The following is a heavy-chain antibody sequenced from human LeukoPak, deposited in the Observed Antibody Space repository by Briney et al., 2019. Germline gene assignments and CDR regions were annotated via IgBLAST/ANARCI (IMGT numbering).Heavy chain of an antibody. D-gene: IGHD3-9*01. CDR3: AKAEESYDILTGYSPTSFDY. J-gene: IGHJ4*02. V-gene: IGHV3-30*18. Sequence: GGSLRLSCAASGFTFSSYWMSWVRQAPGKGLEWVAVISYDGSNKYYADSVKGRFTISRDNSKNTLYLQMNSLRAEDTAVYYCAKAEESYDILTGYSPTSFDYWGQGTLVTVSS. CDR1: GFTFSSYW. CDR2: ISYDGSNK.